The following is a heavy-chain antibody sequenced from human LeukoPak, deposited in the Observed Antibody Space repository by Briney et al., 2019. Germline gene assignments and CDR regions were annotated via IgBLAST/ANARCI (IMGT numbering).Heavy chain of an antibody. CDR2: IYYSGRT. V-gene: IGHV4-59*02. CDR3: VRGFYSPHY. Sequence: SQTLSLTCTFSGGSVSSDYWSWNRQPPRKGLEWIGYIYYSGRTYYNPSLKSRITISVDTSKNQFSLKLSSVTAADTAVYYCVRGFYSPHYWGQGTLVTVSS. J-gene: IGHJ4*02. D-gene: IGHD4-11*01. CDR1: GGSVSSDY.